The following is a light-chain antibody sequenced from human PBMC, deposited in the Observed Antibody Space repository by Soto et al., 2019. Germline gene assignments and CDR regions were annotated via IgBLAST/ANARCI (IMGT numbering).Light chain of an antibody. J-gene: IGLJ1*01. V-gene: IGLV2-11*01. CDR3: CSFAGSYSYV. CDR1: SSDVGRYDY. CDR2: DVT. Sequence: QSVLAQPRSVSASPGQSVTISCTGTSSDVGRYDYVSWYQQHPGKAPKLIVYDVTERPSGVPDRFSGSKSGNTASLTISGLQAEDAADYSCCSFAGSYSYVFGTGTKVTVL.